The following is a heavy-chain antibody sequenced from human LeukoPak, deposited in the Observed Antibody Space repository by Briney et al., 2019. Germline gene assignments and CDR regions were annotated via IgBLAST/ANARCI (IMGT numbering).Heavy chain of an antibody. V-gene: IGHV3-13*04. D-gene: IGHD2-21*02. CDR2: IGTAGDT. CDR1: GFTFSSYD. Sequence: PGGSLRLSCAASGFTFSSYDMHWVRQATGKGLEWVSAIGTAGDTYYPGSVKGRFTISRENAKNSLYLQMNSLRAGDTAVCYCARQSRLLPYWYFDLWGRGTLVTVSS. CDR3: ARQSRLLPYWYFDL. J-gene: IGHJ2*01.